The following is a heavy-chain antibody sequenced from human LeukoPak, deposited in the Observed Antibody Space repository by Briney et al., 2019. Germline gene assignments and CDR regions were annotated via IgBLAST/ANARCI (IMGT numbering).Heavy chain of an antibody. D-gene: IGHD1-26*01. Sequence: SETLSLTCTVSGGSISSYYWSWIRQPPGKGLEWIGYFYYSGSTNYNPSLKSRVTISVDTSKNQFSLKLSSVTAADTAVYYCARQNSGSYSFDYWGQGTLVTVSS. V-gene: IGHV4-59*08. CDR3: ARQNSGSYSFDY. J-gene: IGHJ4*02. CDR1: GGSISSYY. CDR2: FYYSGST.